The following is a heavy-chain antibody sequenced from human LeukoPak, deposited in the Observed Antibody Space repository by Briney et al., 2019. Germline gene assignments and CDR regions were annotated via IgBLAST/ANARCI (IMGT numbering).Heavy chain of an antibody. CDR1: GGTFSSYA. Sequence: SSVKVSCKASGGTFSSYAISWVRQAPGQGLEWTGRIIPIFGTANYAQKFQGRVTITTDESTSTAYMELSSLRSEDTAVYYCARGSYYYDSSGYFDYWGQGTLVTVSS. CDR3: ARGSYYYDSSGYFDY. V-gene: IGHV1-69*05. J-gene: IGHJ4*02. D-gene: IGHD3-22*01. CDR2: IIPIFGTA.